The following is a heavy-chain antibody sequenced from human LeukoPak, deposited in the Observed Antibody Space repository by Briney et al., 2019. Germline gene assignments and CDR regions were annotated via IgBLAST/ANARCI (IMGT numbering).Heavy chain of an antibody. CDR2: ISYSGST. V-gene: IGHV4-31*03. D-gene: IGHD2-2*01. Sequence: PSQTLSLTCTVSGGSITSGGYFWTWIRQHPGAGLEWIGYISYSGSTYYNPSLKSRVTISLDTPKKQFSLRLSSVTAADTAVYYCAKYYCGTSSCPGVDYWGQGTLVTVSS. CDR3: AKYYCGTSSCPGVDY. CDR1: GGSITSGGYF. J-gene: IGHJ4*02.